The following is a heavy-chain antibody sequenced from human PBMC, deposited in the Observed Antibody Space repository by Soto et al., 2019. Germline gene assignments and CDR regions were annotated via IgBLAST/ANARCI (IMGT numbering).Heavy chain of an antibody. J-gene: IGHJ4*02. V-gene: IGHV3-53*01. Sequence: GGSLRLSCVVSGFSVSGSSIFWGRQATGKGLEWVSLMHRGGSTDNADSVKGRFTTSRDKSKNTLYLHMNGLRVEDTAVYYCARVNTTLVDHFDCWGQGTLVTVSS. D-gene: IGHD5-18*01. CDR2: MHRGGST. CDR3: ARVNTTLVDHFDC. CDR1: GFSVSGSS.